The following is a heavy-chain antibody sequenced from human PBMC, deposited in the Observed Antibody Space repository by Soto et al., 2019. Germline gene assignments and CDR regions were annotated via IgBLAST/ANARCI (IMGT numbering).Heavy chain of an antibody. CDR3: ATAPPPTDV. CDR2: ISAYNGNT. Sequence: ASVKVSCKAFGYTFASYGITWVRQAPGQGLEWMGWISAYNGNTNYAQKFQGRVTMTTDTSTSTAYMELRSLRSDDTAVYYCATAPPPTDVRGHATTVTVS. CDR1: GYTFASYG. J-gene: IGHJ6*02. V-gene: IGHV1-18*01.